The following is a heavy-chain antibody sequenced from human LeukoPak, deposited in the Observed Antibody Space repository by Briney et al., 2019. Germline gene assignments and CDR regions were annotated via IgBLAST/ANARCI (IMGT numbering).Heavy chain of an antibody. CDR1: GYTFTSYG. CDR2: ISTYRGHT. Sequence: ASVKVSCKASGYTFTSYGISWVRQAPGQGLEWMGWISTYRGHTNYAQNLQGRVTMTTDTSTSTAYMELERLTSDDTAVYYRARMGGWEQSDYEGNPDYWGQGTLVTVSS. V-gene: IGHV1-18*01. CDR3: ARMGGWEQSDYEGNPDY. J-gene: IGHJ4*02. D-gene: IGHD4-17*01.